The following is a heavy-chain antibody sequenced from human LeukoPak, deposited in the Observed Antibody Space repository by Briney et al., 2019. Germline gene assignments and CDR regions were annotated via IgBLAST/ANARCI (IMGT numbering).Heavy chain of an antibody. Sequence: PSETLSLTCTVSGGSISSSSYYWGWIRQPPGKGLEWIGSIYHSGSTYYNPSLKSRVTISVDTSKNQFSLKLSSVTAADTAVYYCAGPTYYYDSSLIGGDYWGQGTLVTVSS. CDR3: AGPTYYYDSSLIGGDY. CDR1: GGSISSSSYY. D-gene: IGHD3-22*01. J-gene: IGHJ4*02. CDR2: IYHSGST. V-gene: IGHV4-39*07.